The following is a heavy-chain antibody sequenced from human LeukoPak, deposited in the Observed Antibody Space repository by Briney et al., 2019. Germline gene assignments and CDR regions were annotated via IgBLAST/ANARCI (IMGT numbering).Heavy chain of an antibody. V-gene: IGHV3-7*01. J-gene: IGHJ4*02. CDR2: IKQDGSEK. Sequence: GGSLRLSCAASGFTFSTYWMSWVRQAPGKGLEWVANIKQDGSEKYYVDSVEGRFTISGDSARNSLYLQMNSLRAEDTAVYYCARDMVRGVFTTRTIDYWGQGTLVTVSS. CDR3: ARDMVRGVFTTRTIDY. CDR1: GFTFSTYW. D-gene: IGHD3-10*01.